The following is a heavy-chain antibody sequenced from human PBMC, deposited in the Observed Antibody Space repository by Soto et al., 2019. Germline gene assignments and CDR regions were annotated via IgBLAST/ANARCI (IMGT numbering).Heavy chain of an antibody. J-gene: IGHJ6*03. CDR3: ARGFCSSVTCFESNYQSYLDV. Sequence: RSRTCAVSGKSVSCDSAAWNWIRQSPSRGLEWLGRTYYRSRWYNDYALSVKSRITIDPDTSKNRFSLQLNSVTPEDTAVYYCARGFCSSVTCFESNYQSYLDVWGNGTAVTVSS. V-gene: IGHV6-1*01. CDR2: TYYRSRWYN. CDR1: GKSVSCDSAA. D-gene: IGHD4-4*01.